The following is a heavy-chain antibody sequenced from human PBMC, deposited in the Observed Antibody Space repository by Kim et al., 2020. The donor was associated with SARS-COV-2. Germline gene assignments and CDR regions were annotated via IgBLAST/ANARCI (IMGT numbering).Heavy chain of an antibody. CDR2: LSDSGRT. V-gene: IGHV4-39*01. CDR3: AGLYAYNCFDP. Sequence: SETLSLTCSVSGGSISSSISYWGWIRQPPGKGLEWIGSLSDSGRTYYNPSLKSRVTISVDTSKNQFSLNLSSVTAADTAVYYCAGLYAYNCFDPWGQGTLVPVSS. D-gene: IGHD4-17*01. CDR1: GGSISSSISY. J-gene: IGHJ5*02.